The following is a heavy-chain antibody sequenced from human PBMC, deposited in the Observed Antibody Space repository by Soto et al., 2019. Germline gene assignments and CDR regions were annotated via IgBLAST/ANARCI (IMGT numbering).Heavy chain of an antibody. Sequence: SVKVSCKASGFTLTSSAVQWVRQARGQRLEWIGWIVVGSGNTNYAQKFQERVTITRDMSTSTAYMELSSLRSEDTAVYYCAARLPLIGYCSGGSCPTGGMDVWGQGTTVTVSS. CDR2: IVVGSGNT. CDR3: AARLPLIGYCSGGSCPTGGMDV. D-gene: IGHD2-15*01. J-gene: IGHJ6*02. V-gene: IGHV1-58*01. CDR1: GFTLTSSA.